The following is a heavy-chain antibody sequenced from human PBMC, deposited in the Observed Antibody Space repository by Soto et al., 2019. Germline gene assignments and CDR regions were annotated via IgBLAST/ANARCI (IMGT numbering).Heavy chain of an antibody. J-gene: IGHJ4*02. Sequence: QVQLVESGGGVVQPGRSLRLSCAASGFTFSSYAMHWVRQAPGKGLEWVAVISYDGSNKYYADSVKGRFTISRDNSKNTLYLQMNSLRAEDTAVYYCARGIVVVPAAPYFDYWGQGTLVTVSS. D-gene: IGHD2-2*01. CDR3: ARGIVVVPAAPYFDY. CDR1: GFTFSSYA. CDR2: ISYDGSNK. V-gene: IGHV3-30-3*01.